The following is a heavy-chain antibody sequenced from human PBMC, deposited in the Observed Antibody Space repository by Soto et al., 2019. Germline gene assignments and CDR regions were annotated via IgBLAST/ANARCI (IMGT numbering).Heavy chain of an antibody. D-gene: IGHD3-3*01. CDR3: ARDLSITIFGVVITNYYYYYGMDA. Sequence: ASVKVSCKASGYTFTSYYMHWVRQAPGQGLEWMGIINPSGGSTSYAQKFQGRVTMTRDTSTSTVYMELSSLRSEDTAVYYCARDLSITIFGVVITNYYYYYGMDAWGQGTTVTVSS. J-gene: IGHJ6*02. CDR2: INPSGGST. V-gene: IGHV1-46*01. CDR1: GYTFTSYY.